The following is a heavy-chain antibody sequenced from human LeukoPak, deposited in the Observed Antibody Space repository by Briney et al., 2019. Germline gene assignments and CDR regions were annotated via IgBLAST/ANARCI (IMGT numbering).Heavy chain of an antibody. CDR2: INHSGST. D-gene: IGHD3-22*01. CDR1: GGSFSGYY. V-gene: IGHV4-34*01. J-gene: IGHJ3*02. CDR3: ARGLLYYYDSSGYVPPVAFDI. Sequence: SETLSLTCAVYGGSFSGYYWRWIRQPPGKGLEWIGEINHSGSTNYNPSLKSRVTISVDTSKNQFSLKLSSVTAADTAVYYCARGLLYYYDSSGYVPPVAFDIWGQGTMVTVSS.